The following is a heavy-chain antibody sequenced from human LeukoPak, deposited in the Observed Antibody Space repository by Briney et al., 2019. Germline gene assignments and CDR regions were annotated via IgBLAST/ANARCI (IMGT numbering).Heavy chain of an antibody. J-gene: IGHJ4*02. D-gene: IGHD3-3*01. CDR3: GKAELGVETFFDI. CDR2: ISGSGGGT. CDR1: GFTFSDYA. V-gene: IGHV3-23*01. Sequence: GGSLRLSCAASGFTFSDYAMGWVRQAPGRGLEWVATISGSGGGTYYADSVQGRFTISRDNSKSTLFLQMNSLRAEDTALYYCGKAELGVETFFDIWGQGTLVTVSS.